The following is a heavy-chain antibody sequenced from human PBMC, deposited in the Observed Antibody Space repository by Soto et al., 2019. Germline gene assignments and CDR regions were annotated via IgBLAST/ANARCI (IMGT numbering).Heavy chain of an antibody. CDR2: VYYSGTT. Sequence: SETLSLTCTVSGASINNNDYYWSWIRQTPGKGLEWIGYVYYSGTTDYIPSLKSRLTMSIDKSQNQFTLKLNSVTAADTATYYCARMSDFYDKWTYEAHWGPGTLVTVSS. CDR3: ARMSDFYDKWTYEAH. V-gene: IGHV4-30-4*01. D-gene: IGHD3-22*01. J-gene: IGHJ1*01. CDR1: GASINNNDYY.